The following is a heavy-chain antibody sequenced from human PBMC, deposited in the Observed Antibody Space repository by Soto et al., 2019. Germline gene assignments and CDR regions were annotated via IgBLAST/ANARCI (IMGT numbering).Heavy chain of an antibody. V-gene: IGHV3-30*18. J-gene: IGHJ4*02. CDR2: ISYDGSNK. D-gene: IGHD6-6*01. CDR1: GFTFSSYG. Sequence: PGGSLRLSCAASGFTFSSYGMHWVRQAPGKGLEWVAVISYDGSNKYYADSVKGRFTISRDNSKNTLYLQMNSLRAEDTAVYYCAKDWEYSSSSYPHDYWGQGTLVTVSS. CDR3: AKDWEYSSSSYPHDY.